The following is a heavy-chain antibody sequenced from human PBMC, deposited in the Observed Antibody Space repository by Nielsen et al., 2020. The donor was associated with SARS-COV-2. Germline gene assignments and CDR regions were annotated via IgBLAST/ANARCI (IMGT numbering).Heavy chain of an antibody. CDR1: GFTFSSYG. CDR3: TLLQEHL. V-gene: IGHV3-33*05. J-gene: IGHJ6*01. CDR2: ISYDGSNK. D-gene: IGHD2-2*01. Sequence: LSLTCAASGFTFSSYGMHWVRQAPGKGLEWVAVISYDGSNKYYADSVKGRFTISRDNSKNTLYLQMNSLHQGPSCLPPGTLLQEHLWG.